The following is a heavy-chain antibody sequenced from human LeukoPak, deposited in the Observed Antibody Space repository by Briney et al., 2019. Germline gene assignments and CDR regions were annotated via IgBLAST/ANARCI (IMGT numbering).Heavy chain of an antibody. CDR1: GFTVSSNY. V-gene: IGHV3-53*01. D-gene: IGHD6-6*01. J-gene: IGHJ4*02. CDR2: IYSGGDT. CDR3: ARGGAARLAGH. Sequence: GGSLSLSCAASGFTVSSNYVSWVRQAPGKGLECVSVIYSGGDTYYADSVKGRFTLSRDNSKNLLYLQMNSLRGEDTAVYYCARGGAARLAGHWGQGTLVTVSS.